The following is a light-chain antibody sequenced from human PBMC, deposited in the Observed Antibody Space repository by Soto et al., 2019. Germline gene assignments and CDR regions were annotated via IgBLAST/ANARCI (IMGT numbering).Light chain of an antibody. V-gene: IGLV2-14*01. CDR1: SSDVGGYNY. CDR3: SSYTSSSTLLYV. CDR2: DVS. Sequence: QSALTQPASVSGSPGQSITISCTGTSSDVGGYNYVSWYQQHPGKAPKLMIYDVSNRPSGVSNRFSGSKSGNTASLTISGLQAEDADDYDCSSYTSSSTLLYVFGTGTKLTVL. J-gene: IGLJ1*01.